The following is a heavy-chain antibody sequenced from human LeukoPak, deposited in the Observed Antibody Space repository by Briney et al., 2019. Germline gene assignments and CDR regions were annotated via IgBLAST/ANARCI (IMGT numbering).Heavy chain of an antibody. V-gene: IGHV1-18*04. Sequence: ASVKLSCNSSGYTCITYGISWVWQPPGQGLEQMEWINPHTSDTKNAQILHDRVTMTAAPFTYTAYTELRSLRSDDKAVYSRARGVFDFYTWGQGTLVTVS. J-gene: IGHJ4*02. CDR2: INPHTSDT. CDR1: GYTCITYG. D-gene: IGHD3-9*01. CDR3: ARGVFDFYT.